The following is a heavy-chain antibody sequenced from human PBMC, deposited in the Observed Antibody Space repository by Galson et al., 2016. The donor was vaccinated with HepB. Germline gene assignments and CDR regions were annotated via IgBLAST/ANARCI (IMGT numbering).Heavy chain of an antibody. J-gene: IGHJ4*02. CDR2: ISSSGNST. V-gene: IGHV3-21*01. CDR3: ARFRGATHAAGFDY. Sequence: SLRLSCAASGFTLRSHSITWVRQAPGKGLEWVSSISSSGNSTFYADSVKGRFTISRDNAENSLYLQMNGLRAEDTAVYYCARFRGATHAAGFDYWGQGTLVTVSP. D-gene: IGHD3-16*01. CDR1: GFTLRSHS.